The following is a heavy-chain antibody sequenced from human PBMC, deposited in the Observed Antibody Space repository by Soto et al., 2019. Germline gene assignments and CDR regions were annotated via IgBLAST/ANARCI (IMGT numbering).Heavy chain of an antibody. V-gene: IGHV1-69*01. CDR2: IVPFIGKA. J-gene: IGHJ3*02. CDR1: GGSFSSYA. CDR3: ARDTPEGGAFQI. Sequence: QVPLVQSGAEMKKPGSSVKVSCKASGGSFSSYAISWVRQAPGQGLEWMGGIVPFIGKAKYAQKFQARVTITADESTTTAYIDLNSLRSEDTAMYYCARDTPEGGAFQIWGQGTMVTVSS. D-gene: IGHD2-15*01.